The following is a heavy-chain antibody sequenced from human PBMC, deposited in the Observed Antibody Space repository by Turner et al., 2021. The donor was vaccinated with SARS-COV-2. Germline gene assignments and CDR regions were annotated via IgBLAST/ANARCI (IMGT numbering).Heavy chain of an antibody. V-gene: IGHV1-2*02. CDR1: GYTFTDYY. CDR3: AREDIVLMMYSSDGMDV. J-gene: IGHJ6*02. D-gene: IGHD2-8*01. CDR2: INPHSGGT. Sequence: QVQLVQSGAEVKKPGASVMVSCKASGYTFTDYYMHWVRQATGQGLEWMGWINPHSGGTNYAQKFQGRVTMTRDTSITTAYMELSSLRSDDTAVYYCAREDIVLMMYSSDGMDVWGQGTTVTVSS.